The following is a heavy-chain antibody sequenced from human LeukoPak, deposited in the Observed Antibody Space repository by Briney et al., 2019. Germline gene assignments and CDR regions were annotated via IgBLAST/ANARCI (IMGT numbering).Heavy chain of an antibody. Sequence: SVKVSCKASGGTLSSYTISWVRQAPGQGLEWMGRIIPILGIANYAQKFQGRVTITADKSTSTAYMELSSLRSEDTAVYYCASPYDSSGYGYDYWGQGTLVTVSS. CDR3: ASPYDSSGYGYDY. D-gene: IGHD3-22*01. CDR1: GGTLSSYT. J-gene: IGHJ4*02. V-gene: IGHV1-69*02. CDR2: IIPILGIA.